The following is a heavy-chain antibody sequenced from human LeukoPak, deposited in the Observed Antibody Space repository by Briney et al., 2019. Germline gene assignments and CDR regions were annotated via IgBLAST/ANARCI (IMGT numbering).Heavy chain of an antibody. CDR2: ISGDGGST. CDR3: AGGGNPYYFDY. D-gene: IGHD3-10*01. Sequence: GGSLRLSCAASGFTFDDYAMHWVRQAPGKGLEWVSLISGDGGSTYYADSVKGRFTISRDNSKNSLYLQMNSLRTEDTALYYCAGGGNPYYFDYWGQGTLVTVSS. V-gene: IGHV3-43*02. CDR1: GFTFDDYA. J-gene: IGHJ4*02.